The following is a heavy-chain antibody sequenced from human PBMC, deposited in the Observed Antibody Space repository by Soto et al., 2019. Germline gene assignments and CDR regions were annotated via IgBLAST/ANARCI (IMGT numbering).Heavy chain of an antibody. CDR3: ARPFIVGSTTLGY. D-gene: IGHD1-26*01. CDR1: GFTFTAYT. CDR2: ITRDSNHI. V-gene: IGHV3-21*01. J-gene: IGHJ4*02. Sequence: EVYLLESGGGLVQPGGSLRLSCEVSGFTFTAYTINWVRQAPGKGLEWVASITRDSNHIYFADSVKGRFTLSRDNAKNSVYLQMNSLRAEDTAIYFCARPFIVGSTTLGYWGQGTLVTVSS.